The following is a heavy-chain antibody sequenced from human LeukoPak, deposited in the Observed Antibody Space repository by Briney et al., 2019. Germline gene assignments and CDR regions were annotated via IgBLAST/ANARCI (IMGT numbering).Heavy chain of an antibody. CDR3: ARDVPEYYDILTGYTQPDY. CDR2: INPNSGGT. J-gene: IGHJ4*02. D-gene: IGHD3-9*01. Sequence: ASVKVSCKASGYTFTGYYMHWVRQAPGQGLEWMGWINPNSGGTNYAQKFQGRVTMTRDTSISTAYMELSRLRSDDTAVYYCARDVPEYYDILTGYTQPDYWGQGTLVTVSS. CDR1: GYTFTGYY. V-gene: IGHV1-2*02.